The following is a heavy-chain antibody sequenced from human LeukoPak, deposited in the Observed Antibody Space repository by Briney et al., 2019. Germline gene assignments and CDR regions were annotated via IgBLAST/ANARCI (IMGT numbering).Heavy chain of an antibody. CDR2: IYTSGST. D-gene: IGHD3-9*01. J-gene: IGHJ4*02. CDR3: ARVGSLLTGYYRLDY. Sequence: SQTLSLTCTVSGGSISSGSYYWSWIRQPAGKGLEWIGRIYTSGSTNYNPSLKSRVTISVDTSKNQFSLKLSSVTAADTAVYYCARVGSLLTGYYRLDYWGQGTLVTVSS. CDR1: GGSISSGSYY. V-gene: IGHV4-61*02.